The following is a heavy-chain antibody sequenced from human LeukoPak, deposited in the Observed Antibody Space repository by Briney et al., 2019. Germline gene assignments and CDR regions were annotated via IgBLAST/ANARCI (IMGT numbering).Heavy chain of an antibody. CDR1: GASINGYF. Sequence: PSETLSLTCSVSGASINGYFWNWVRQTPEKRLDWIGYVSHTGATTSNPTLKSRDSITIDTSKSQISLTMTSVTAADSALYYCARDRRGSFYTFDLWGPGTIVSVS. CDR3: ARDRRGSFYTFDL. CDR2: VSHTGAT. J-gene: IGHJ3*01. D-gene: IGHD1-26*01. V-gene: IGHV4-59*01.